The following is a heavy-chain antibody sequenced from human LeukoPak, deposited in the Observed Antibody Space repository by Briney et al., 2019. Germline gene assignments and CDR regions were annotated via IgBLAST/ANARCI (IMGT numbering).Heavy chain of an antibody. Sequence: GGSLRLSCAASGFTFSSYAMSWVRQAPGKGLEWVSAISGSGSRTYYADSVKGRFTISMDNSKTTTYFQMNSLRSDDTAVYYCANGGRYCSGGNCYFFDYWGQGTLVTVSS. V-gene: IGHV3-23*01. D-gene: IGHD2-15*01. J-gene: IGHJ4*02. CDR3: ANGGRYCSGGNCYFFDY. CDR2: ISGSGSRT. CDR1: GFTFSSYA.